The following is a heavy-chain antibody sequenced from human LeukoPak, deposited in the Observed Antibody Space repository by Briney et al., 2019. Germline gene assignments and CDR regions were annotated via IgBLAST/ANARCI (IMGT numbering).Heavy chain of an antibody. CDR1: GFTFSSYG. D-gene: IGHD5-18*01. V-gene: IGHV3-33*01. Sequence: GGSLRLSCAASGFTFSSYGMHWVRQAPGKGLEWVAVIWYDGSNKYYADSAKGRFTISRDNSKNTLYLQMNSLRAEDTAVYYCARGLGDSSDAFDIWGQGTMVTVSS. J-gene: IGHJ3*02. CDR2: IWYDGSNK. CDR3: ARGLGDSSDAFDI.